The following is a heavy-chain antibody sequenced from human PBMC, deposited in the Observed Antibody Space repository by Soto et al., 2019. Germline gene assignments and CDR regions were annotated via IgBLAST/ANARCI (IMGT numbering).Heavy chain of an antibody. CDR3: AKKAENHFDWMFYADS. Sequence: LRLSCATSGIIFRNYAMGWVRQAPGKGLEWVSAISGSGDSTYYADSVKGRFTISRDNSKNTLYLQMNSLRVEDTAIFYCAKKAENHFDWMFYADSWGQGTLVTVSS. J-gene: IGHJ4*02. CDR2: ISGSGDST. V-gene: IGHV3-23*01. CDR1: GIIFRNYA. D-gene: IGHD3-9*01.